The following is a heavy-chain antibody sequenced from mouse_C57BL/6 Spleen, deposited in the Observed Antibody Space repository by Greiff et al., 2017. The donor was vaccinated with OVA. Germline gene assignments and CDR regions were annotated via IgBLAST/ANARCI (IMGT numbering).Heavy chain of an antibody. CDR2: IDPENGDT. V-gene: IGHV14-4*01. D-gene: IGHD2-2*01. CDR3: TTVYGYDRAY. J-gene: IGHJ3*01. Sequence: DVQLQESGAELVRPGASVKLSCTASGFNIKDDYMHWVKQRPEQGLEWIGWIDPENGDTEYASKFQGKATITADTSSNTAYLQLSSLTSEDTAVYYCTTVYGYDRAYWGQGTLVTVSA. CDR1: GFNIKDDY.